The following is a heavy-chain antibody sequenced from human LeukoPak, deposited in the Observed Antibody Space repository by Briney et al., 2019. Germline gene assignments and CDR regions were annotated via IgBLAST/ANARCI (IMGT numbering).Heavy chain of an antibody. CDR3: TTVAKPYYYDSSGYYYAGGYFQH. Sequence: PGGSLRLSCAASGFTFSNAWMSWVRQAPGKGLEWVGRIKSKTDGGTTDYAAPVKGRFTISRDDSKNTLYLQMNSLKTEDTAVYYCTTVAKPYYYDSSGYYYAGGYFQHWGQGTLVTVSS. V-gene: IGHV3-15*01. CDR1: GFTFSNAW. D-gene: IGHD3-22*01. CDR2: IKSKTDGGTT. J-gene: IGHJ1*01.